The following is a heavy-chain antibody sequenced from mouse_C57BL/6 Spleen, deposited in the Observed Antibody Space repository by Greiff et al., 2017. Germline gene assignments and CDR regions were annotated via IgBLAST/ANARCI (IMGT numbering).Heavy chain of an antibody. D-gene: IGHD1-1*01. V-gene: IGHV6-3*01. Sequence: EVMLVESGGGLVQPGGSMKLSCVASGFTFSNYWMNWVRQSPEKGLEWVAQIRLKSDNYATHYAESVKGRFTISRDDSKSSVYLQMNNLRAEDTGIYYCTGPFYYGSSGFAYWGQGTLVTVSA. J-gene: IGHJ3*01. CDR2: IRLKSDNYAT. CDR3: TGPFYYGSSGFAY. CDR1: GFTFSNYW.